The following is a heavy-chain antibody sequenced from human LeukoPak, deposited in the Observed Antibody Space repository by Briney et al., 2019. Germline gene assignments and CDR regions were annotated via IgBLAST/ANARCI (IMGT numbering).Heavy chain of an antibody. J-gene: IGHJ4*02. CDR2: IYYGGST. CDR3: ARTVVTALQSDY. D-gene: IGHD2-21*02. Sequence: SETLSLTCTVSGGSISSYYWSWIRQPPGKGLEWIGYIYYGGSTNYNPSLKSRVTISVDTSKNQFSLKLSSVTAADTAVYYCARTVVTALQSDYWGQGTLVTVSS. CDR1: GGSISSYY. V-gene: IGHV4-59*08.